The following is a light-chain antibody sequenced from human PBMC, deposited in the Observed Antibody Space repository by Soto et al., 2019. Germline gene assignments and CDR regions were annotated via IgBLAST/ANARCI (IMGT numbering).Light chain of an antibody. CDR3: NSFRVNRLYV. CDR1: SSDVGGYNA. V-gene: IGLV2-14*01. J-gene: IGLJ1*01. CDR2: EFT. Sequence: QSALAQPASVSGSPGQTITISCTGTSSDVGGYNAVSWYQHHPGKAPKLIIYEFTHRPAGVSGRFSASKSGNTASLTISGLQAEDEADYYCNSFRVNRLYVFGTGTKLTVL.